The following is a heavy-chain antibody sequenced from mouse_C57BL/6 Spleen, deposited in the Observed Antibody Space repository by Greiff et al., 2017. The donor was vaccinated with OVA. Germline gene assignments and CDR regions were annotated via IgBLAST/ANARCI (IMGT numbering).Heavy chain of an antibody. D-gene: IGHD3-2*02. CDR2: IDTYDSYT. Sequence: QVKLQQPGAELVKPGASVKLSCKASGYTFTSYWMKWVQQRPGKGLEWIGEIDTYDSYTNYHQKFKGQATLTVDTSSSTAYMQLSSLTSEDSAVYYCANTAQATRFAYWGQGTLVTVSA. J-gene: IGHJ3*01. CDR3: ANTAQATRFAY. V-gene: IGHV1-50*01. CDR1: GYTFTSYW.